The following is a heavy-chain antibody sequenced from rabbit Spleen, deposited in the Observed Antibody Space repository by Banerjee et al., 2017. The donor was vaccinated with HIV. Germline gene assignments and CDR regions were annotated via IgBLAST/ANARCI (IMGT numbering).Heavy chain of an antibody. J-gene: IGHJ3*01. V-gene: IGHV1S45*01. CDR3: ARDLAGVIGWNFQL. D-gene: IGHD4-1*01. CDR1: GFTVSSNYW. Sequence: QEQLVESGGGLVQPEGSLTLTCTASGFTVSSNYWICWVRQAPGKGLEWIGCIGAGGGSIAFASWAQGRFTISKTSSTTVTLQMTSLTAADTATYSCARDLAGVIGWNFQLWGQGTLVTVS. CDR2: IGAGGGSI.